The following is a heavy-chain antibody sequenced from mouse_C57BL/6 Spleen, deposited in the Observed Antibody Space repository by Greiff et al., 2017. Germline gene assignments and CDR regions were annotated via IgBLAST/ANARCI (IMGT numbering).Heavy chain of an antibody. J-gene: IGHJ4*01. D-gene: IGHD1-1*01. CDR2: ISSGSSTI. CDR3: ATTTVVAKAMDY. V-gene: IGHV5-17*01. Sequence: EVKLMESGGGLVKPGGSLKLSCAASGFTFSDYGMHWVRQAPEKGLEWVAYISSGSSTIYYADTVKGRFTISRDNAKNTLFLQMTSLRSEDTAMYYCATTTVVAKAMDYWGKGTSVTVSS. CDR1: GFTFSDYG.